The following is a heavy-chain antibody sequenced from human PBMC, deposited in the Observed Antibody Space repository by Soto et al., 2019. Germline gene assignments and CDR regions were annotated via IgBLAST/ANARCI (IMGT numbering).Heavy chain of an antibody. D-gene: IGHD3-3*01. J-gene: IGHJ4*02. CDR3: ARDPYDFWSGYSYYFDY. CDR2: ISYDGSNK. Sequence: QVQLVESGGGVVQPGRSPRLSCAASGFTFSSYAMHWVRQAPGKGLEWVAVISYDGSNKYYADSVKGRFTISRDNSKNTLYLQMNSLRAEDTAVYYCARDPYDFWSGYSYYFDYWGQGTLVTVSS. CDR1: GFTFSSYA. V-gene: IGHV3-30-3*01.